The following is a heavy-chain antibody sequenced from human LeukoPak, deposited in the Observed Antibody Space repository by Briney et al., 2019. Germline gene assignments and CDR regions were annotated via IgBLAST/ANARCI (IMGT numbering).Heavy chain of an antibody. Sequence: SETLSLTCTVSGGSISSSSYYWGWIRQPPGKGLEWIGDIYYSGSTYYSGSTYYNPSLKSRVTISVDTSKNQFYLKLSSVTAADTAVYYCARHLDSDILTGFDYWGQGTLVTVSS. J-gene: IGHJ4*02. V-gene: IGHV4-39*01. D-gene: IGHD3-9*01. CDR1: GGSISSSSYY. CDR3: ARHLDSDILTGFDY. CDR2: IYYSGSTYYSGST.